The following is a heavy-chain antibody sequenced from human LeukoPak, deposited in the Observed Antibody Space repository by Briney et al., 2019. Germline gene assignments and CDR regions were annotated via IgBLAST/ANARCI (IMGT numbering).Heavy chain of an antibody. D-gene: IGHD3-10*01. CDR3: AKDFRVAEDLWFGELWNAFDI. Sequence: GGALRLSCAASGFTFSGYGMHWGRQAPDKGVEWVALISSDGSSRIYADSVKGRFSISRDNSKNTLYLQVNSLRIEDPAVYYCAKDFRVAEDLWFGELWNAFDIWGQGIRVAVSS. J-gene: IGHJ3*02. V-gene: IGHV3-30*18. CDR1: GFTFSGYG. CDR2: ISSDGSSR.